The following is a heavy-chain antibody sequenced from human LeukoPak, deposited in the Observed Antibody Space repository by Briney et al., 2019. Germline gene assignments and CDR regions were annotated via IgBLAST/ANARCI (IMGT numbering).Heavy chain of an antibody. CDR1: GFTFSSSA. J-gene: IGHJ4*02. Sequence: GGSLRLSCAASGFTFSSSAMSWVRQAPGKGLEWVSAISNNGGYTYYADSVQGRFTISRDNSKNTLYMQMNSLRAEDTAIYYCVKETSSGNFVTIDCWGQGVLVTVSS. CDR2: ISNNGGYT. CDR3: VKETSSGNFVTIDC. V-gene: IGHV3-23*01. D-gene: IGHD1-26*01.